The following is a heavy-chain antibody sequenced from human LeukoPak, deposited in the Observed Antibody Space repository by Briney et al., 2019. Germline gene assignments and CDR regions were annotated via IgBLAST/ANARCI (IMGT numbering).Heavy chain of an antibody. D-gene: IGHD3-22*01. CDR2: ISNSGDRI. Sequence: GGSLRLSCTTSGFMSTLYSMSWVRQSPGKGLELISYISNSGDRIYYADSVKGRFTISRDNVKNSLYLQMNSLRAEDSAVYYCARGTARYYYDSSGYYYADGAYWGQGTLVTVSS. CDR3: ARGTARYYYDSSGYYYADGAY. V-gene: IGHV3-48*01. CDR1: GFMSTLYS. J-gene: IGHJ4*02.